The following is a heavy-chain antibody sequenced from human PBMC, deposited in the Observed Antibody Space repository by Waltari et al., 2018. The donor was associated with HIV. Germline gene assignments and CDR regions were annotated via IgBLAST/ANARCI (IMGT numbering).Heavy chain of an antibody. J-gene: IGHJ6*02. CDR2: IIPMFATT. D-gene: IGHD3-22*01. CDR3: ARTMRLAGYYNGMDV. CDR1: GDTFSNYA. Sequence: QVQLVQSGAEVRTPGSSVTVSCKTSGDTFSNYAITWVRQAPGQGLEWMGGIIPMFATTHYAQHFQDRVTISADETTGTAYMELSRLRSQDTAVYYCARTMRLAGYYNGMDVWGQGTTVTVS. V-gene: IGHV1-69*01.